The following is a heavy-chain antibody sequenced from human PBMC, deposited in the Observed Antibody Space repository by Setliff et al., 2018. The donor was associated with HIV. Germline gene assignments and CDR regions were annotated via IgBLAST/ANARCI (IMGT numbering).Heavy chain of an antibody. CDR3: ARDPAPSSSASYFQH. Sequence: GASVKVSCKASGYTFINYYIHWVRQVPGQGLEWMGIINPSSGSTTYAQKFQGRVTMTRDTSTSTVYMELSSLRSEDTAVYYCARDPAPSSSASYFQHWGQGTPVTVSS. J-gene: IGHJ1*01. CDR1: GYTFINYY. V-gene: IGHV1-46*01. D-gene: IGHD6-6*01. CDR2: INPSSGST.